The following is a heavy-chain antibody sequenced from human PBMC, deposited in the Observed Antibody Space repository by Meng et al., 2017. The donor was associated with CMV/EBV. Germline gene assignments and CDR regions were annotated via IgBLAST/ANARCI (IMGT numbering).Heavy chain of an antibody. CDR2: IYYSGST. J-gene: IGHJ4*02. Sequence: QPKCKGPGPGLVKPSETLSLTCTVSVGSISSSSSYWGWIRQPPGKGLEWIGSIYYSGSTYYNPSLKSRVTISVDTSKNQFSLKLSSVTAADTAVYYCARVSVSYGYRLGYWGQGTLVTVSS. V-gene: IGHV4-39*07. CDR1: VGSISSSSSY. D-gene: IGHD3-16*02. CDR3: ARVSVSYGYRLGY.